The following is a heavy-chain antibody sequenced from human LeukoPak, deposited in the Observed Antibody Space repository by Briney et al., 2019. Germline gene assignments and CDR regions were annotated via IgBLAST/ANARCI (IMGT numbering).Heavy chain of an antibody. D-gene: IGHD4-17*01. CDR1: GYNFTSYY. J-gene: IGHJ5*02. V-gene: IGHV1-46*01. CDR2: INPSGGST. CDR3: ASDYGDYGGCGP. Sequence: ASVKVSCKASGYNFTSYYMHWVRQAPGQGLEWMGIINPSGGSTSYAQKFQGRVTMTRDTSTSTVYMELSSLRSEDTAVYYCASDYGDYGGCGPWGQGTLVTVSS.